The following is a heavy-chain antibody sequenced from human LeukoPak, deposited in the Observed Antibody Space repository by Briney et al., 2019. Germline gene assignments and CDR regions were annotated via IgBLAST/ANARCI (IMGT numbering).Heavy chain of an antibody. CDR3: ARAGAAAANYFDY. V-gene: IGHV5-51*01. CDR2: IYPADSDT. Sequence: GESLKISCKGSGYSFTSYWIGWVRQMPGKGLEWMGIIYPADSDTRYSPSFQGQVTISADKSISTAYLQWSSLKASDTAMYYCARAGAAAANYFDYWGQGTLVTVSS. J-gene: IGHJ4*02. CDR1: GYSFTSYW. D-gene: IGHD6-13*01.